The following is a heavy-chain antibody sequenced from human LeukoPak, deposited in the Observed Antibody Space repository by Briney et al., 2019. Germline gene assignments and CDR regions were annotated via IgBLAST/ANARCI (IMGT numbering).Heavy chain of an antibody. V-gene: IGHV1-2*02. CDR1: GYTFTGYY. D-gene: IGHD3-16*02. J-gene: IGHJ4*02. CDR2: INPNSGGT. CDR3: ARDRLQNDYVWGSYRSGNFDY. Sequence: ASVKVSCKASGYTFTGYYMHWVRQAPGQGLEWMGWINPNSGGTNYAQKFQGRVTMTRDTSISTAYMELSRLRSDDTAVYYCARDRLQNDYVWGSYRSGNFDYWGQGTLVTVSS.